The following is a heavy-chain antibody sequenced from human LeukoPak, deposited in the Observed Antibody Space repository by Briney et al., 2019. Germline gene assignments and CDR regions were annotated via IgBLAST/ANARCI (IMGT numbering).Heavy chain of an antibody. CDR2: ISSSGTTK. CDR3: ARDPAVSYDYVWGSFAGY. J-gene: IGHJ4*02. D-gene: IGHD3-16*01. CDR1: GFTFSSYE. V-gene: IGHV3-48*03. Sequence: GGSLRLSCAASGFTFSSYEMNWVRQAPGKGLEWISYISSSGTTKYYADSVKGRFTISRDNAKNSLYLQMNSLRAEDTAVYYCARDPAVSYDYVWGSFAGYWGQGTLVTVSS.